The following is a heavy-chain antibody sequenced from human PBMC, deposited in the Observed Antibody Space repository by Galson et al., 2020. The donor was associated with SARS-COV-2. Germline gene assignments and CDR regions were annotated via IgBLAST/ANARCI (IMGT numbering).Heavy chain of an antibody. CDR2: INNSGST. D-gene: IGHD3-10*01. Sequence: SQASETLSLTCAVYGGSFSGYYWSWIRQPPGKGLEWIGEINNSGSTNYNPSLKSRVTISVDTSKNQFSLKLSSVTAADTAVYYCASGGALYYYGSGRYYYGMDVWGQGTTVTVSS. V-gene: IGHV4-34*01. CDR3: ASGGALYYYGSGRYYYGMDV. J-gene: IGHJ6*02. CDR1: GGSFSGYY.